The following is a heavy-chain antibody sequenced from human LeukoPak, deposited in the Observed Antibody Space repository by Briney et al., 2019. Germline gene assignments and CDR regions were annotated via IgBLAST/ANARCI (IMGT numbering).Heavy chain of an antibody. V-gene: IGHV3-23*01. D-gene: IGHD3-10*02. CDR1: GFTFSSYA. CDR2: ISGSGGGT. J-gene: IGHJ4*02. Sequence: QPGGSLRLSCAASGFTFSSYAMSWVRQAPGKGLEWVSTISGSGGGTYYADSVKGQFTISRDNSKNTLYLQMNSLRAEDTAVYYCAKAFPSRFGELLPYDYWGQGTLVTVSS. CDR3: AKAFPSRFGELLPYDY.